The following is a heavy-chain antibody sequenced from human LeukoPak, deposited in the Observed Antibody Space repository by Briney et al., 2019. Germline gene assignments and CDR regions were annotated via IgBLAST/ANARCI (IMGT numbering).Heavy chain of an antibody. Sequence: ASVKVSCKASGYTFTSYYMHWVRQAPGQGLEWMGIINPSGGSTSYAQKFQGRVTMTRDTSTSTVYMELRSLRSDDTAVYYCARVGGTIRDYWGQGTLVTVSS. J-gene: IGHJ4*02. CDR3: ARVGGTIRDY. CDR1: GYTFTSYY. V-gene: IGHV1-46*01. D-gene: IGHD3-9*01. CDR2: INPSGGST.